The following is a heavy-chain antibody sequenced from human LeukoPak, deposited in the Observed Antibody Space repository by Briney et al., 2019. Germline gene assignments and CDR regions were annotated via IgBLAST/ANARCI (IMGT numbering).Heavy chain of an antibody. Sequence: GGSLRLSCAASGFTFSSYWMPWVRQAPGKGLVWVSRINGDVSTTSYADSVKGRFTISRDNAKNTLYLQMNSLRAEDTAVYYCAREGFFMVRGVIIRKGYFDYWGQGTLVTVSS. J-gene: IGHJ4*02. CDR1: GFTFSSYW. V-gene: IGHV3-74*01. D-gene: IGHD3-10*01. CDR3: AREGFFMVRGVIIRKGYFDY. CDR2: INGDVSTT.